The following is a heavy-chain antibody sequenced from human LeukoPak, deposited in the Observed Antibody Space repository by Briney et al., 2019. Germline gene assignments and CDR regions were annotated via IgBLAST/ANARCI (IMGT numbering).Heavy chain of an antibody. V-gene: IGHV1-69*05. CDR1: GGTFSSCA. CDR2: IIPIFGTA. D-gene: IGHD2-2*01. CDR3: ASADYCSSTSCYPYYFDY. Sequence: WASVKVSCKASGGTFSSCAISWVRQAPGQGLEWMGGIIPIFGTANYAQKFQGRVTITTDESTSTAYMELSSLRSEDTAVYYCASADYCSSTSCYPYYFDYWGQGTLVTVSS. J-gene: IGHJ4*02.